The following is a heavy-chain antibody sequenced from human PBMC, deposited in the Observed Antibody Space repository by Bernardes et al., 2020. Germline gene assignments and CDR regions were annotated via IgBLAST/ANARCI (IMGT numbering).Heavy chain of an antibody. CDR2: ISSSGSTI. CDR3: ARAAMTTPGKRYYYYGMDD. V-gene: IGHV3-11*01. Sequence: GGSLRLSCAASGFTFSDYYMSWIRQAPGKGLEWVSYISSSGSTIYYADSVKGLFTISRDNAKNSLYLQLNSPRAEDTAVYYCARAAMTTPGKRYYYYGMDDWGQGTTVTVSS. CDR1: GFTFSDYY. J-gene: IGHJ6*02. D-gene: IGHD4-17*01.